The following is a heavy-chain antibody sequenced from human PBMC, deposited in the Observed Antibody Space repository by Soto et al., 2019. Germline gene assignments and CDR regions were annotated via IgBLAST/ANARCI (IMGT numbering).Heavy chain of an antibody. J-gene: IGHJ2*01. Sequence: QVQLLQSGAEVKKPGTSVRVSCRASGYTFKDYDINWVRRAPGQGLEGMGWMNPNSGNTAYARKFHERITMTRSVSARTAFMELSSLTPEDTAVYYCARRMTWSLWCFDLWGSGTQVTVSS. CDR2: MNPNSGNT. D-gene: IGHD3-3*01. CDR3: ARRMTWSLWCFDL. V-gene: IGHV1-8*01. CDR1: GYTFKDYD.